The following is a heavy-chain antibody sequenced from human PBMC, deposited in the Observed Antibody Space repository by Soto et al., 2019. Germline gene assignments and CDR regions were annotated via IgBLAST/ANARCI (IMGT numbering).Heavy chain of an antibody. Sequence: QVQLVQSGAEVKKPGSSVNVSCKTSGATFGITAVTWVRQAPGQGLEWMGGIAPMFGTANYAQKFQGRVTITADESTNTAYMELSSLRSDDTAVYYCARDGDPGYAFWSGPLGGGRFDPWGQGTLVTVSS. D-gene: IGHD3-3*01. J-gene: IGHJ5*02. CDR3: ARDGDPGYAFWSGPLGGGRFDP. CDR2: IAPMFGTA. V-gene: IGHV1-69*12. CDR1: GATFGITA.